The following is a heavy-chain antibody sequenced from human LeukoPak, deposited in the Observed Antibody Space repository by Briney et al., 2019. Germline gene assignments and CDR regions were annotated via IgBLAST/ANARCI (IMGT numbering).Heavy chain of an antibody. J-gene: IGHJ6*02. CDR3: ARHPPPKSASVYQYYGMDV. Sequence: SETLSLICTVSGGSINSNHWAWIRQPPGKGLEWIGSIYNSGSSYRNASLQSRVTISVDTSKNQFSLKLSSVTAADTAVYYRARHPPPKSASVYQYYGMDVWGQGTTVTVSS. CDR1: GGSINSNH. CDR2: IYNSGSS. D-gene: IGHD3-3*01. V-gene: IGHV4-39*01.